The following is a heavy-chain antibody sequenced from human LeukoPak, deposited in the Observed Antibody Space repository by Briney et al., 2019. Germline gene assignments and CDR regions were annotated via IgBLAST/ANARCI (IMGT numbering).Heavy chain of an antibody. Sequence: GGSLRLSCAASGFTFSSCAMSWVRQAPGKGLEWVSRINSDGSRLSYADSVKGRFTISRDNAESTLYLQMNSLRAEDTAVYYCGRTMSGWYPNSWGQGTLVTVSS. V-gene: IGHV3-74*01. CDR1: GFTFSSCA. D-gene: IGHD6-19*01. CDR2: INSDGSRL. J-gene: IGHJ4*02. CDR3: GRTMSGWYPNS.